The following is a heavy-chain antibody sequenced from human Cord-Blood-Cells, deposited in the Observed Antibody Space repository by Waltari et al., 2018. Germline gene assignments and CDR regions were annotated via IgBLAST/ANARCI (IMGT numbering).Heavy chain of an antibody. J-gene: IGHJ3*02. V-gene: IGHV4-39*01. CDR1: GGSISSSSYY. Sequence: QLQLQESGPGLVKPSETLSLTCTVSGGSISSSSYYWGWIRQPPGKGLEWIGSIYYSGSTYYNPSRKSRVTISVDTSKNQFSLKLSSVTAADTAVYYCARASAADDAFDIWGQGTMVTVSS. CDR3: ARASAADDAFDI. D-gene: IGHD6-13*01. CDR2: IYYSGST.